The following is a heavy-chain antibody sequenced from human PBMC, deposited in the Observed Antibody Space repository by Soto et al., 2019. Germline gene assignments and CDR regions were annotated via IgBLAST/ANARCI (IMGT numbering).Heavy chain of an antibody. Sequence: SVKRSCNVSGYTLTELSMHWVRQAPVKGLEWMGGFDPEDAEIIYAQKFQGRVTMTEDTSTDTAYMELSSLRSEDTAVYYCAGITMIVVGAYGMDVWGQGTTVTVSS. CDR1: GYTLTELS. CDR2: FDPEDAEI. CDR3: AGITMIVVGAYGMDV. D-gene: IGHD3-22*01. J-gene: IGHJ6*02. V-gene: IGHV1-24*01.